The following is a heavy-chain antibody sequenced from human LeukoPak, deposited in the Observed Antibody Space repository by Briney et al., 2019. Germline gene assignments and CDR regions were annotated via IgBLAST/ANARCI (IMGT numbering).Heavy chain of an antibody. CDR2: IIPIFGTA. Sequence: SVKVSCKASGGTFSSYAISWARQAPGQGLEWMGGIIPIFGTANYAQKFQGRVTITTDESTSTAYMELSSLRSEDTAVYYCASWNDFWSGYHYDAFDIWGQGTMVTVSS. D-gene: IGHD3-3*01. CDR3: ASWNDFWSGYHYDAFDI. J-gene: IGHJ3*02. V-gene: IGHV1-69*05. CDR1: GGTFSSYA.